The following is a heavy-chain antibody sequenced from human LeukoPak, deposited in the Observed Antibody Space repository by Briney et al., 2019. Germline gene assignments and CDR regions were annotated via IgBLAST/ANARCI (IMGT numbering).Heavy chain of an antibody. CDR3: AKVQYNWNYVADY. V-gene: IGHV3-48*04. Sequence: GGSLRLSCAASGFTFSTCSMNWVRQAPGKGLEWVSYISGSSATIYDADSVKGRFTISRDNAKNSLYLQMNSLRAEDTAVYYCAKVQYNWNYVADYWGQGTLVTVSS. CDR2: ISGSSATI. D-gene: IGHD1-7*01. J-gene: IGHJ4*02. CDR1: GFTFSTCS.